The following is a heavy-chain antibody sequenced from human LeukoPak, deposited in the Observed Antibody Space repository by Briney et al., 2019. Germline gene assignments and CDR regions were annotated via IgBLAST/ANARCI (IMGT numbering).Heavy chain of an antibody. J-gene: IGHJ4*02. D-gene: IGHD3-22*01. CDR1: GYNFTTFY. CDR3: ATQGYAQGITTPFDY. CDR2: INPKNGAT. Sequence: ASVKVSCKASGYNFTTFYLHWVRQAPGQGLEWVGIINPKNGATSYAQKLQGRVTIIRDMSTSTVFMELSSLRSEDTAVYYCATQGYAQGITTPFDYWGQGTLLTFSS. V-gene: IGHV1-46*04.